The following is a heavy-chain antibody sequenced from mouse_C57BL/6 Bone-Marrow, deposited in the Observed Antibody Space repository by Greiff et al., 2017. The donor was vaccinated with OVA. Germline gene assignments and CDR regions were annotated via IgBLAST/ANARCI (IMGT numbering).Heavy chain of an antibody. CDR1: GFSLTSYG. J-gene: IGHJ3*01. D-gene: IGHD2-5*01. V-gene: IGHV2-5*01. CDR3: AKNSDYSNYGFAY. CDR2: IWRGGST. Sequence: VKLVESGPGLVQPSQSLSITCTVSGFSLTSYGVHWVRQSPGKGLEWLGVIWRGGSTDYNAAFMSRLSITKDNSKSQVFFKMNSLQADDTAIYYCAKNSDYSNYGFAYWGQGTLVTVSA.